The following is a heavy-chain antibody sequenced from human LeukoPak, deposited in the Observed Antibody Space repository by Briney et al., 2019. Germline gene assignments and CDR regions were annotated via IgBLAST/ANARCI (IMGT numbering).Heavy chain of an antibody. CDR1: GGSISSYY. J-gene: IGHJ6*03. CDR2: IYTTGST. D-gene: IGHD3-16*01. Sequence: SETLSLTCTVSGGSISSYYWSWLRQPAGKGLECLGVIYTTGSTNYNPSLKSRVTVSRDTSKNQFSLKLTSVTAADTAVCYCARGGHFSDVWGKGTTVTVSS. V-gene: IGHV4-4*07. CDR3: ARGGHFSDV.